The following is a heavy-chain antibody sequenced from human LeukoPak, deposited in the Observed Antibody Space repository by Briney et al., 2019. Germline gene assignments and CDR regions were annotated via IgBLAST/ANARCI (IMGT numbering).Heavy chain of an antibody. D-gene: IGHD3-22*01. J-gene: IGHJ3*02. CDR1: GGSIRSSYYY. V-gene: IGHV4-39*07. CDR2: IYHSGST. CDR3: ARIQYYYDSSGYPPLHSNLHTTDAFDI. Sequence: SETLSLTCTVSGGSIRSSYYYWGWIRQPPGKGLEWIGEIYHSGSTNYNPSLKSRVTISVDKSKNQFSLKLSSVTAADTAVYYCARIQYYYDSSGYPPLHSNLHTTDAFDIWGHGTMVTVSS.